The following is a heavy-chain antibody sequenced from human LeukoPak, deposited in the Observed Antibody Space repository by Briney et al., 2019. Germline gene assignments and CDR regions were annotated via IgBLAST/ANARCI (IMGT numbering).Heavy chain of an antibody. J-gene: IGHJ4*02. V-gene: IGHV4-34*01. D-gene: IGHD3-9*01. CDR1: GGSFSGYY. Sequence: SETLSLTCAVYGGSFSGYYWSWIRQPPGKGLEWIGEINHSGSTNYNPSLKSRVTISVDTSKNQFSLKLSSVTAADTAVYYCARAPPIRYFGYWGQGTLVTVSS. CDR2: INHSGST. CDR3: ARAPPIRYFGY.